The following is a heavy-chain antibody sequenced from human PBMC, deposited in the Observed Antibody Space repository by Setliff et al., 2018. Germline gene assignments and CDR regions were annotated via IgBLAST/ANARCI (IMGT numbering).Heavy chain of an antibody. V-gene: IGHV4-34*01. CDR3: ARPGRSNYWDSFDY. Sequence: SETLSLTCGVYGGAFSGYYWSWIRQSPGKGLEWIGEITHTGSTNYNPSLKSRVTISVDTSKNQFSLKMNSVTATDTAVYYCARPGRSNYWDSFDYWGQGTLVTVSS. D-gene: IGHD3-10*01. J-gene: IGHJ4*02. CDR2: ITHTGST. CDR1: GGAFSGYY.